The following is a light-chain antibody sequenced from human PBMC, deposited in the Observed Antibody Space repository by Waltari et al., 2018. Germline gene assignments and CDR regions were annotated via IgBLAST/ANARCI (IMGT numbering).Light chain of an antibody. V-gene: IGLV2-11*01. CDR2: DIN. Sequence: QSALTQPRSVSGSPGQSVTISCTGTSSDVGANNFVSWYQPPPDKAPKLIIYDINKRPAGVPDRFSGSKSGNTASLTISGLQAEDEADYYCCSCVGRNIYWVFGGGTKLTVL. CDR1: SSDVGANNF. J-gene: IGLJ3*02. CDR3: CSCVGRNIYWV.